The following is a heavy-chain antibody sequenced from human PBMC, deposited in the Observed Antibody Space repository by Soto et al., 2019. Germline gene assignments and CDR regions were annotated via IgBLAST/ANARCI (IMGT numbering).Heavy chain of an antibody. CDR1: GFTFSGSA. Sequence: GGSLRLSCAASGFTFSGSAMHWVRQASGKGLEWVGRIRSKANSYATAYAASVKGRFTISRDDSKNTAYLQMNSLKTEDTAVYYCTRVRVVGYDRSNWFDPWGQGTLVTVSS. V-gene: IGHV3-73*01. CDR2: IRSKANSYAT. D-gene: IGHD5-12*01. J-gene: IGHJ5*02. CDR3: TRVRVVGYDRSNWFDP.